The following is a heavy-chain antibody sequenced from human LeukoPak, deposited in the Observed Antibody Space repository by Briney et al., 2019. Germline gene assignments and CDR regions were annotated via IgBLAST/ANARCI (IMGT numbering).Heavy chain of an antibody. Sequence: KPSETLSLTCAVYGGSLSGYYWSWIRQPPGKGLEWIGEINHSGSTNYNPSLKSRVTISVDTSKNQFSLKLSSVTAADTAVYYCARGLAVAGDYWGQGTLVTVSS. CDR1: GGSLSGYY. J-gene: IGHJ4*02. CDR2: INHSGST. D-gene: IGHD6-19*01. V-gene: IGHV4-34*01. CDR3: ARGLAVAGDY.